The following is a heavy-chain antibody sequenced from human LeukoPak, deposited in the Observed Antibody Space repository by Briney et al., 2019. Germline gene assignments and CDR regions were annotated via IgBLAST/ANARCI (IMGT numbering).Heavy chain of an antibody. D-gene: IGHD6-19*01. CDR3: ARDMSFSTSDWYGELDN. V-gene: IGHV3-7*05. CDR2: IKQDGSEI. CDR1: GFIFDNFW. J-gene: IGHJ4*02. Sequence: GGSLRLSCAASGFIFDNFWMSWVRQAPGKGLEWVANIKQDGSEIYYVDSVKGRFTISRDNAKKSLYLQMNSLRAEDTALYYCARDMSFSTSDWYGELDNWGQGTLVTVSS.